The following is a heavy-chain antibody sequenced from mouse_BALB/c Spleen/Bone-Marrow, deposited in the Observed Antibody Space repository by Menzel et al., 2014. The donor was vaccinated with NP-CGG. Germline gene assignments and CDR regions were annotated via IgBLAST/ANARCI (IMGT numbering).Heavy chain of an antibody. V-gene: IGHV14-3*02. J-gene: IGHJ4*01. Sequence: LVESGAELVKPGASVKLSCTASGYNIKDTYMHWVKQRPEQGLEWIGRIDPANGNTKYDPKFQGKATITADTSSNTAYLQLSSLTSEDTAVYYCARWDGNYIYAMDYWGQGTSSTVSS. CDR3: ARWDGNYIYAMDY. CDR1: GYNIKDTY. CDR2: IDPANGNT. D-gene: IGHD2-1*01.